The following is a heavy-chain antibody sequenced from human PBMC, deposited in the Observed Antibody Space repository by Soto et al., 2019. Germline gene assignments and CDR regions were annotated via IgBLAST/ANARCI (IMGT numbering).Heavy chain of an antibody. D-gene: IGHD3-22*01. CDR1: GFTFSSYS. V-gene: IGHV3-21*01. CDR3: ARDLPPYYYDSSGYYFDY. Sequence: EVQLVESGGGLVKPGGSLRLSCAASGFTFSSYSMNWVRQAPGKGLEWVSSISSSSSYIYYADSVKGRFTISRDNAKNSLYLQMNSLRAEDTAVYYCARDLPPYYYDSSGYYFDYWGQGTLVTVSS. CDR2: ISSSSSYI. J-gene: IGHJ4*02.